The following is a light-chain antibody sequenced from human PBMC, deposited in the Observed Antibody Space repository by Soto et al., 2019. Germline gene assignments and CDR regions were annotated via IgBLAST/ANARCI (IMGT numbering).Light chain of an antibody. Sequence: DIQMTQSPSSLSASVGDRVTITCRASQPIINYLNWYQQKSGGSPKLLIYGTSKLHSGVPSRFVGSGSATDFSLTINSLPPEDFATYICQQSYTTPWTFGRGTKVEVK. CDR2: GTS. J-gene: IGKJ1*01. CDR3: QQSYTTPWT. V-gene: IGKV1-39*01. CDR1: QPIINY.